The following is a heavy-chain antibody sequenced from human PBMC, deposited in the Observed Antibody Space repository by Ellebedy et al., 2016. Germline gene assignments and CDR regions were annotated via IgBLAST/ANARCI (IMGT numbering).Heavy chain of an antibody. CDR1: GFTFSSYA. V-gene: IGHV3-23*01. J-gene: IGHJ6*02. D-gene: IGHD2-2*01. CDR3: AKGDCSSTSCYRPYYYYGMDV. Sequence: GGSLRLXXAASGFTFSSYAMSWVRQAPGKGLEWVSAISGSGGSTYYADSVKGRFTISRDNSKNTLYLQMNSLRAEDTAVYYCAKGDCSSTSCYRPYYYYGMDVWGQGTTVTVSS. CDR2: ISGSGGST.